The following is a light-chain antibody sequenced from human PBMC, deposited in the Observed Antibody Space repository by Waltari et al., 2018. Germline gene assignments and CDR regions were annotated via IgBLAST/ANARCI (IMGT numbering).Light chain of an antibody. Sequence: QPVLTQPPSASASLGASVTLTCTLSSGYSHYQVDWYQQRPGKGPRFVMRVGTGGIVGSKGDGIPERFSVVGSGLNRYLTIKNSQEEDESDYHCGADHGSGSNFVWVFGGGTKLTVL. J-gene: IGLJ3*02. CDR1: SGYSHYQ. V-gene: IGLV9-49*01. CDR3: GADHGSGSNFVWV. CDR2: VGTGGIVG.